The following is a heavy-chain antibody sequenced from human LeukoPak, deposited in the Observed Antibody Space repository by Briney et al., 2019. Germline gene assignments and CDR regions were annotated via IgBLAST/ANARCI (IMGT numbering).Heavy chain of an antibody. J-gene: IGHJ4*02. CDR1: GYTFSSYG. V-gene: IGHV1-18*04. Sequence: GASVKVSCKASGYTFSSYGISWVRQDPGQGLEWMGWISAYKGNTNYAQKLQGRVTMTTDTSTSTAYMELRSLRSDDTAVYYCARDRDGVYSSSWTGDYWGQGTLVTVSS. D-gene: IGHD6-13*01. CDR2: ISAYKGNT. CDR3: ARDRDGVYSSSWTGDY.